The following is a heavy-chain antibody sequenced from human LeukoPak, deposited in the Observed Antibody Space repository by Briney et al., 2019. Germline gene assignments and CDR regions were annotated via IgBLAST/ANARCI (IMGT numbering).Heavy chain of an antibody. CDR2: ISYDGSNE. Sequence: GGSLRLSCVASGFTFSSYGMHWVRQPPGKGLDWVAGISYDGSNEFYADSVKGRFSISRDNSKNTLFLQMNSLRAEDTAVYYCASQYSSSWSFDYWGQGTLVTVSS. V-gene: IGHV3-30*03. CDR3: ASQYSSSWSFDY. CDR1: GFTFSSYG. D-gene: IGHD6-13*01. J-gene: IGHJ4*02.